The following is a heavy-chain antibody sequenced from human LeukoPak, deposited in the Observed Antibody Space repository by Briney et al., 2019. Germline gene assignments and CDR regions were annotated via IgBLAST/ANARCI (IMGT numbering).Heavy chain of an antibody. CDR1: DSSISNYN. CDR2: IYNNGST. CDR3: ARAGQVYDSGWFIDY. Sequence: PSETLSFTWTASDSSISNYNWCWIRQPAEKGLGWICSIYNNGSTNYNHTLKSRVTISVDKSKNTFYLKLSTVTAADTAVYYCARAGQVYDSGWFIDYWRRGTMASVS. V-gene: IGHV4-4*07. D-gene: IGHD6-19*01. J-gene: IGHJ4*02.